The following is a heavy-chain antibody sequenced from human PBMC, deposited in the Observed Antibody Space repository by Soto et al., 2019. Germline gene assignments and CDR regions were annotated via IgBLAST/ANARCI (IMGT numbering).Heavy chain of an antibody. D-gene: IGHD1-26*01. CDR2: ISGSGGST. Sequence: EVQLLESGGGLVQPGGSLRLSCAASGFTFSNYAMSWVRQAPGKGLEWVSAISGSGGSTYYADSVKGRYTISRDNSKNTHKLQMNSLRAEDTAVYYCAKDRVEWELLPVGMDVWGQGTTVTVSS. CDR1: GFTFSNYA. V-gene: IGHV3-23*01. CDR3: AKDRVEWELLPVGMDV. J-gene: IGHJ6*02.